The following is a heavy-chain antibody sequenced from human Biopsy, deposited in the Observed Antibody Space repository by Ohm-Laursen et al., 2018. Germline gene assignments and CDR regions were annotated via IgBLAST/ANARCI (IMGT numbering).Heavy chain of an antibody. Sequence: SVKVSCNAPGYSISNNGISWVRQAPGQGLERFGWISAYIGKTNYAKKFQGRVTMTTATSTTTCYIDLRSLRYDDTAVYYCAREDTNYDRWSGPQNYYYNGMDVWGQGTKVTVSS. CDR1: GYSISNNG. J-gene: IGHJ6*02. V-gene: IGHV1-18*01. D-gene: IGHD3-3*01. CDR3: AREDTNYDRWSGPQNYYYNGMDV. CDR2: ISAYIGKT.